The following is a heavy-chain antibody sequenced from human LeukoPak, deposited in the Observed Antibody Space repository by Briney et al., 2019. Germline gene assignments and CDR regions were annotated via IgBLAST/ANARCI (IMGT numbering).Heavy chain of an antibody. V-gene: IGHV1-8*03. D-gene: IGHD3-22*01. Sequence: ASVKVSCKASGYTFTSYDINWVRQATGQGLEWMGWMNPNSGNTGYAQKFQGRVTITGNTSIGTAYMELSSLRSEDTAVYYCARGNRGGRDSSGYYVWGQGTLVTVSS. CDR3: ARGNRGGRDSSGYYV. CDR2: MNPNSGNT. CDR1: GYTFTSYD. J-gene: IGHJ4*02.